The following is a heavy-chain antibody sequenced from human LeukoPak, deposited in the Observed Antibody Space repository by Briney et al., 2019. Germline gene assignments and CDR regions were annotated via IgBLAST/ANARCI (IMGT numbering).Heavy chain of an antibody. Sequence: ASVKVSCKASGYTFTGYYMHWVRQAPGQGFEWVGWINSNNGGTSYAQKFQGRVTMTRDTSITTAYMELPSLTSDDTAVYYCARGYSSPVPNFDYWGQGTLITVSS. CDR3: ARGYSSPVPNFDY. CDR2: INSNNGGT. CDR1: GYTFTGYY. V-gene: IGHV1-2*02. J-gene: IGHJ4*02. D-gene: IGHD6-19*01.